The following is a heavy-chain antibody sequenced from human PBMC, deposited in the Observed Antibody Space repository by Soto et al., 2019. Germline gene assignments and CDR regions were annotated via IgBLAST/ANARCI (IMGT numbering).Heavy chain of an antibody. CDR3: ARSSSSWYIVSWFDP. CDR1: GYTFTGYY. J-gene: IGHJ5*02. V-gene: IGHV1-2*04. CDR2: INPNSGGT. Sequence: GASVKVSCKASGYTFTGYYMHWVRQAPGQGLEWMGWINPNSGGTNYAQKFQGWVTMTRDTSISTAYMELSRLRSDDTAVYYCARSSSSWYIVSWFDPWGQGTLVTVSS. D-gene: IGHD6-13*01.